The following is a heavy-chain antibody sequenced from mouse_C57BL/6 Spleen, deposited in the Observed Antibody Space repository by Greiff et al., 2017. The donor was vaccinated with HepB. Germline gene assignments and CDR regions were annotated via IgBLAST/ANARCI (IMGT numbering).Heavy chain of an antibody. CDR3: AREGITTVVATRGFAY. D-gene: IGHD1-1*01. V-gene: IGHV1-9*01. Sequence: VKLMESGAELMKPGASVKLSCKATGYTFTGYWIEWVKQRPGHGLEWIGEILPGSGSTNYNEKFKGKATFTADTSSNTAYMQLSSLTTEDSAIYYCAREGITTVVATRGFAYWGQGTLVTVSA. J-gene: IGHJ3*01. CDR2: ILPGSGST. CDR1: GYTFTGYW.